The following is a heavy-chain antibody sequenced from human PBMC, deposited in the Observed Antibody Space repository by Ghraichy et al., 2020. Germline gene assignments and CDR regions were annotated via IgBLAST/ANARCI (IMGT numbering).Heavy chain of an antibody. D-gene: IGHD3-16*01. J-gene: IGHJ4*02. CDR1: GGSISSYY. CDR3: ARDIGVGADY. CDR2: IYYSGRT. Sequence: SETLSLTCTVSGGSISSYYWSWLRQTPGKGLEWIGYIYYSGRTNYNPSLKSRVTISVDTSKNQFSLKLSSVTAADTAVYYCARDIGVGADYWGQGTLVTVPS. V-gene: IGHV4-59*01.